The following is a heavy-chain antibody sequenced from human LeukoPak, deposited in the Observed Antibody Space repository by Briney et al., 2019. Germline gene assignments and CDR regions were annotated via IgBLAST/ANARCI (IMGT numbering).Heavy chain of an antibody. V-gene: IGHV3-11*01. CDR1: GFTFSDYY. J-gene: IGHJ4*02. CDR2: ISSSGSTV. Sequence: PGGSLRLSCAASGFTFSDYYMSWIRQAPGKGLEWVSYISSSGSTVYYADSVKGRFTISRDNAKNSLYLQMNSLRAEDTAVYYCARDFLARYSSGWPGPYWGQGTLVTVSS. D-gene: IGHD6-19*01. CDR3: ARDFLARYSSGWPGPY.